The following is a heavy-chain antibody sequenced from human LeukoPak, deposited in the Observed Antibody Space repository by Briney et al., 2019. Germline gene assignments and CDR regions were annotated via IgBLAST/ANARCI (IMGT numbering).Heavy chain of an antibody. J-gene: IGHJ5*02. CDR1: GFTFSSYE. Sequence: GGSLRLSCAASGFTFSSYEMNWVRQAPGKGLEWVSGISGHGDITYYADSVKGRFTISRDNSKNTLYLQMNSLRAEDTAVYYCAVLGIAVAGDNWFDPWGQGTLVTVSS. CDR2: ISGHGDIT. CDR3: AVLGIAVAGDNWFDP. D-gene: IGHD6-19*01. V-gene: IGHV3-23*01.